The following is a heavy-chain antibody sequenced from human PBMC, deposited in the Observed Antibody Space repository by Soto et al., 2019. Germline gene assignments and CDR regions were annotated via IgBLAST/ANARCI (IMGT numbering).Heavy chain of an antibody. CDR3: ARASSPYYYDSSGFLPFDY. Sequence: QVQLVQSGAEVKKPGSSVKVSCKASGGTFSSYAISWVRQAPGQGLEWMGGIIPIFGTANYAQKFQGRVTITADASTSTAYMELSSLRSEDTAVYYCARASSPYYYDSSGFLPFDYWGQGTLVTVSS. V-gene: IGHV1-69*12. J-gene: IGHJ4*02. CDR1: GGTFSSYA. D-gene: IGHD3-22*01. CDR2: IIPIFGTA.